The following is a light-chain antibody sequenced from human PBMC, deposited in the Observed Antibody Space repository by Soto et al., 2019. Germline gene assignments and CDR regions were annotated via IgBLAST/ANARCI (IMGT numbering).Light chain of an antibody. Sequence: QSALTQPPSASGSPGQSVTISCTGTSSDVGGYNYVSWYQQLPGKAPKLLIYEVNKRPSGVPDRFSGSKSGDTASLTVSGLQAEDEADYYCSSYAGRNNVVFGGGTQLTVL. CDR3: SSYAGRNNVV. CDR2: EVN. V-gene: IGLV2-8*01. J-gene: IGLJ2*01. CDR1: SSDVGGYNY.